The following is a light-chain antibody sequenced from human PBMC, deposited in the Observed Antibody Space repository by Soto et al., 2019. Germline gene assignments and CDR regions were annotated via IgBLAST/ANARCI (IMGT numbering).Light chain of an antibody. CDR1: QSVSSN. CDR2: GAS. J-gene: IGKJ3*01. V-gene: IGKV3-15*01. Sequence: EIVMTQSPATLSVSPGERATLSCRASQSVSSNLAWYQQKPGQAPRLLIYGASTRATGIPARFSSSGSGTEFTLAISSLQSEDFAVYYCQQYNNWPPFSFRPGTKVDIQ. CDR3: QQYNNWPPFS.